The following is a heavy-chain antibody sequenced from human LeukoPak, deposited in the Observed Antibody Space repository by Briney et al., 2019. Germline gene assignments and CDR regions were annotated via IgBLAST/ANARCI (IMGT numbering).Heavy chain of an antibody. CDR1: GGSISSYY. CDR2: IYYTGST. CDR3: ARDYLEMATIRAYAFDI. Sequence: SETLSPTCTVSGGSISSYYWSWIRQPPGKGLDWIGYIYYTGSTNYNPSLKSRVTLSVDTSKNQFSLKLSSVTAADTAVYYCARDYLEMATIRAYAFDIWGQGTMVTVSS. D-gene: IGHD5-24*01. J-gene: IGHJ3*02. V-gene: IGHV4-59*13.